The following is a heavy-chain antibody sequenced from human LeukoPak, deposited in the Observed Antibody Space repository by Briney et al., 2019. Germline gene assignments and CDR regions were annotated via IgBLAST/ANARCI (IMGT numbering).Heavy chain of an antibody. V-gene: IGHV3-74*01. CDR2: IKTDGSIT. Sequence: GGSLRLSCAASGFSFSVYWMHWVRQAPGKGPVWVSRIKTDGSITDYADSVKGRFTISRDNAKNTLYLQMNSLRAEDTAVYYCAKLTPIDYWGQGTLVTVSS. J-gene: IGHJ4*02. D-gene: IGHD3-9*01. CDR1: GFSFSVYW. CDR3: AKLTPIDY.